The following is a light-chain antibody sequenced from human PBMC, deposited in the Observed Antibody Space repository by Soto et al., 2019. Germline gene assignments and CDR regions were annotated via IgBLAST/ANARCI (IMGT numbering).Light chain of an antibody. CDR3: TSYAGGNNV. J-gene: IGLJ1*01. Sequence: QSALTQPPSASGSPGQSVTISCTGTSSDVGGYNYVSWYQQNQGKVPKLMIYEVNKRPSGVPDRFSGSKSGNTASLTVSALQAVYEADYYCTSYAGGNNVFGTGTKVTVL. V-gene: IGLV2-8*01. CDR1: SSDVGGYNY. CDR2: EVN.